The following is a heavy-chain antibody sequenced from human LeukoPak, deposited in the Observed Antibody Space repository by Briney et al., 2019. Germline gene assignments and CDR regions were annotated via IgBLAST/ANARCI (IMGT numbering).Heavy chain of an antibody. V-gene: IGHV4-59*01. J-gene: IGHJ5*02. CDR3: ARGFDGVAGWSDP. CDR2: ISYRGST. CDR1: GGSISTYY. Sequence: SETLSLTCTVSGGSISTYYWSWIRQPPGKGLEWIGYISYRGSTKYNLSLKSRVTISVDTSKNQFSLKLSSVIAADTAVYYCARGFDGVAGWSDPWGQGTLVTVSS. D-gene: IGHD3-9*01.